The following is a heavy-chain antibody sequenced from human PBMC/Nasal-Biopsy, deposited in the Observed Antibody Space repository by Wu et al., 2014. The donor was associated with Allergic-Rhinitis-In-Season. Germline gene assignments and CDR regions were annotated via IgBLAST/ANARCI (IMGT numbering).Heavy chain of an antibody. V-gene: IGHV3-23*01. Sequence: LRLSCAASGFTFSTYAMHWVRQAPGKGLEWVSATDSSGGYTYYADSVKGRFTISRDNSKNTLFLQMNSLRAEDTAVYYCAKDNSRLRPSFYFDYWGQGTLVTVSS. J-gene: IGHJ4*02. CDR2: TDSSGGYT. D-gene: IGHD2-2*01. CDR3: AKDNSRLRPSFYFDY. CDR1: GFTFSTYA.